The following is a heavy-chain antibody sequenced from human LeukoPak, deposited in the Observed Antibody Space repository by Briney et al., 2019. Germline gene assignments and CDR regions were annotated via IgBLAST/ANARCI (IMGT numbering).Heavy chain of an antibody. CDR1: GYTFTRYY. V-gene: IGHV1-46*01. CDR2: IDPSGGST. CDR3: ARGGRFTSGWRGAFDS. J-gene: IGHJ4*02. Sequence: ASVKVSCKASGYTFTRYYMHWVRQAPGQGLEWMGIIDPSGGSTSYAQNFQGGVTMTRDATTSTVYLELSSLRSEDTAVYYCARGGRFTSGWRGAFDSWGQGTLVTVSS. D-gene: IGHD6-19*01.